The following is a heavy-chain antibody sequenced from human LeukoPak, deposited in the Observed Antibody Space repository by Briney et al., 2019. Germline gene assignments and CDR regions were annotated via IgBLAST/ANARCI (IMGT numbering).Heavy chain of an antibody. V-gene: IGHV4-39*01. J-gene: IGHJ4*02. CDR3: ARRAPYSYEWSTPDY. CDR1: GGSISSSIYY. CDR2: IHHSGTT. D-gene: IGHD5-18*01. Sequence: SETLSLTCTVSGGSISSSIYYWGWIRQPPGKGLEWIGSIHHSGTTYYNPSLKSRVTISVDTSKNQFSLKLSSVTAADTAVYYCARRAPYSYEWSTPDYWGQGTLVTVSS.